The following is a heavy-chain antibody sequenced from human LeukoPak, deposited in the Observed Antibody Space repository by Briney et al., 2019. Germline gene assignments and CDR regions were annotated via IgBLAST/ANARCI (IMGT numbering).Heavy chain of an antibody. D-gene: IGHD3-3*01. V-gene: IGHV1-46*01. Sequence: ASVKVSCKASGYTFTSYYMHWVRQAPGQGLEWMGIISPSGGSTSYAQKFQGRVTMTRDTSTSTVYMELSSLRSEDTAVYYCARERSYYDFWSGPPRSYYYYGMDVWGQGTTVTVSS. CDR2: ISPSGGST. J-gene: IGHJ6*02. CDR3: ARERSYYDFWSGPPRSYYYYGMDV. CDR1: GYTFTSYY.